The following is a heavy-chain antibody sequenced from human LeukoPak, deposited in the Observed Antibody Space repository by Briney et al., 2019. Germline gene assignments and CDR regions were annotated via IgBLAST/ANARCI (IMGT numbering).Heavy chain of an antibody. D-gene: IGHD2-8*02. CDR2: ISSSSSTI. CDR1: GFTFSSYS. CDR3: ANSWFTGYFDY. J-gene: IGHJ4*02. Sequence: GGSLRLSCAASGFTFSSYSMNWVRQAPGKGLEWVSYISSSSSTIYYADSVKGRFTISRDNAKNSLYLQMNSLRAEDTAVYYCANSWFTGYFDYWGQGTLVTVSS. V-gene: IGHV3-48*01.